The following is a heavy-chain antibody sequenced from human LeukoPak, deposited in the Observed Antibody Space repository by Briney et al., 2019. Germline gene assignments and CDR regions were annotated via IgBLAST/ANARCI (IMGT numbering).Heavy chain of an antibody. V-gene: IGHV4-34*01. Sequence: SETLSLTCAVYGGSFSGYYWSWIRQPPGKGLEWIGEINHSGSTNYNPSLKSRVTISVDTSKNKFSLKLSSVTAADTAVYYCARDGSYYYDSSGYYEHWGQGTLVTVSS. D-gene: IGHD3-22*01. CDR3: ARDGSYYYDSSGYYEH. CDR1: GGSFSGYY. CDR2: INHSGST. J-gene: IGHJ1*01.